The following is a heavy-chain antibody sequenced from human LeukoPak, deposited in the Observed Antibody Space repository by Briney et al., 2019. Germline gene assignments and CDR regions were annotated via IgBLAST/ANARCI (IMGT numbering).Heavy chain of an antibody. D-gene: IGHD1-7*01. CDR2: IYYSGST. J-gene: IGHJ6*02. V-gene: IGHV4-59*01. CDR1: GGSISSYY. CDR3: ARGTTRDYYGMDV. Sequence: NHSETLSLTCTVSGGSISSYYWSWIRQPPGKGLEWIGYIYYSGSTNYNPSLKSRVTISVDTSKNQFSLKLSSVTAADTAVYYCARGTTRDYYGMDVWGQGTTVTVSS.